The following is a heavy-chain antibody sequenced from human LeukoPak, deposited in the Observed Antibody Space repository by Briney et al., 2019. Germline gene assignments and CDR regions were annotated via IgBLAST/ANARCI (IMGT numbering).Heavy chain of an antibody. Sequence: PSETLSLTCAVYGGSFSGYYWSWIRQPPGKGLEWIGEINHSGSTNYNPSLKSRVTISVDTSKNQFSLKLSSVTAADTAVYYCARRPTYYYDSSGYPNWFDPWGQGTLVTVSS. CDR2: INHSGST. D-gene: IGHD3-22*01. CDR1: GGSFSGYY. J-gene: IGHJ5*02. V-gene: IGHV4-34*01. CDR3: ARRPTYYYDSSGYPNWFDP.